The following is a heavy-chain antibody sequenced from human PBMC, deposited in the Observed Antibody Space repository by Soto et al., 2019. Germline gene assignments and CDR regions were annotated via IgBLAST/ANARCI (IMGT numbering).Heavy chain of an antibody. V-gene: IGHV4-34*01. CDR3: ARRVESMVALYYFDY. CDR2: INHSGST. D-gene: IGHD5-12*01. J-gene: IGHJ4*02. CDR1: GGSFSGYY. Sequence: SETLSLTCAVYGGSFSGYYWSWIRQPPGKGLEWIGEINHSGSTNYNPSLKSRVTISVDTSKNQFSLKLSSVTAADTAVYYCARRVESMVALYYFDYWGQGTLVTVSS.